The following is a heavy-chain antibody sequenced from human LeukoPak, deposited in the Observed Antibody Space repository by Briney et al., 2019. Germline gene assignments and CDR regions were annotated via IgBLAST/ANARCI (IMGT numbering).Heavy chain of an antibody. D-gene: IGHD3-10*01. CDR3: ARVVFSYYGSGSRDY. CDR1: GGSFSGYY. V-gene: IGHV4-34*01. CDR2: INHSGST. J-gene: IGHJ4*02. Sequence: SETLSLTCAVYGGSFSGYYWSWIRQPPGKGLEWIGEINHSGSTNYNPSLKSRVTISVDTSKNQFSLKLSSVTAADTAVYYCARVVFSYYGSGSRDYWGQGTLVTVSS.